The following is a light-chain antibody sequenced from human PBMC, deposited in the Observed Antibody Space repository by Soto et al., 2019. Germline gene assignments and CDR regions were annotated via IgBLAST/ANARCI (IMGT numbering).Light chain of an antibody. V-gene: IGKV3-20*01. CDR3: QQYGSSVYT. CDR1: QSVYNNY. CDR2: GAS. Sequence: EIVLTQSPGTLSLSPGEGASLSCKASQSVYNNYLAWYQHKPGRSPRLLIYGASTRAAGIPDRFSGSGSGTDFTLTITRLDPEDFAIYYCQQYGSSVYTFGQGTKV. J-gene: IGKJ2*01.